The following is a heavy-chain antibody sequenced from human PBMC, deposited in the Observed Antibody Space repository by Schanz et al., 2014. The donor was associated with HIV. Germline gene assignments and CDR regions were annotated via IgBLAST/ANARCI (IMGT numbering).Heavy chain of an antibody. V-gene: IGHV3-21*01. CDR2: SSSSSSYI. CDR3: ASSYCGGDCFSRTFDY. D-gene: IGHD2-21*02. J-gene: IGHJ4*02. CDR1: GFIFSRYS. Sequence: VQLVESGGGVVQPGRSLRLSCAASGFIFSRYSMNWVRQAPGKGLEWVSSSSSSSSYIYYADSVKGRFTISRDNAKNSLYLQMNRLRAEDTAVYYCASSYCGGDCFSRTFDYWGEGTLVTVSS.